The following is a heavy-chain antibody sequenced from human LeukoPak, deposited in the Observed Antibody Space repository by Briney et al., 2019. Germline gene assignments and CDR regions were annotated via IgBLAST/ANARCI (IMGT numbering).Heavy chain of an antibody. Sequence: AETETLLCTVSRGSTSSYSWSWIGQPPGKGLEWIAYIYYSGRTNYNPSLKSQVTLSLDTSKNQFSLKLSSVTAADTAVYYCARVYYSNGWINAFDSWGKGKVDTVSS. V-gene: IGHV4-59*01. CDR1: RGSTSSYS. CDR2: IYYSGRT. J-gene: IGHJ3*01. CDR3: ARVYYSNGWINAFDS. D-gene: IGHD6-19*01.